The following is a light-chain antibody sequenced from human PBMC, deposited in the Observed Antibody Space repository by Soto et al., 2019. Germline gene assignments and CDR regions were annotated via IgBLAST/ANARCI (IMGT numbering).Light chain of an antibody. CDR2: ATS. CDR1: QTVNSDY. CDR3: HQFGYSPRT. V-gene: IGKV3-20*01. J-gene: IGKJ1*01. Sequence: EIVLTQSPGTLSLSPWETATLSCSSSQTVNSDYLAWFQQRPGQATRLLIFATSRRATDIPDRLSGSGSGKDFTLAIRRLEPEDFAVYYCHQFGYSPRTFGQGTKVDI.